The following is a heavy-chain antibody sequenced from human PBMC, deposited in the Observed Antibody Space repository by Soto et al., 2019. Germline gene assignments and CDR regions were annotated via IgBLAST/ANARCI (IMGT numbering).Heavy chain of an antibody. V-gene: IGHV4-34*01. Sequence: PSETLSLTCAVYGGSFSGYYWSWIRQPPGKGLEWIGEINHSGSTNYNPSLKSRVTISVDTSKNQFSLQLNSVTPDDTAIYYCARGPGSLRPWGQGTLVTVSS. CDR2: INHSGST. CDR1: GGSFSGYY. J-gene: IGHJ5*02. D-gene: IGHD1-1*01. CDR3: ARGPGSLRP.